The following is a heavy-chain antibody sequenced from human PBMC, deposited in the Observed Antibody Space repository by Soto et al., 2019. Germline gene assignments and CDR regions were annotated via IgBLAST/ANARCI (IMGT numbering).Heavy chain of an antibody. CDR1: GGTFSSYA. V-gene: IGHV1-69*12. Sequence: QVQLVQSGAEVKKPGSSVKVSCKASGGTFSSYAISWVRQALGQGLEWMGGIIPIFGTANYAQKFQGRVTITADESTSTAYMELSSLRSEDTAVYYCAREGGSGNYRYYAMDVWGQGTTVTVSS. CDR2: IIPIFGTA. D-gene: IGHD3-10*01. CDR3: AREGGSGNYRYYAMDV. J-gene: IGHJ6*02.